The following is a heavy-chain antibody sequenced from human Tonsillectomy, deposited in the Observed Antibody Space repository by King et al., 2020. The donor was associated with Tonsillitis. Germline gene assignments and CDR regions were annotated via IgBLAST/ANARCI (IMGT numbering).Heavy chain of an antibody. Sequence: QLVQSGGGLVQPGGSLRLSCAASGFTFSSYWMSWVRQAPGKGLEWVANIKQDGSEKYYVDSVKGRFTISRDNAKNSLYLQMNSLRAEDTAGYYCAADGSGSYYKGGFDIWGQGTMVTVSS. J-gene: IGHJ3*02. CDR2: IKQDGSEK. D-gene: IGHD3-10*01. CDR1: GFTFSSYW. CDR3: AADGSGSYYKGGFDI. V-gene: IGHV3-7*03.